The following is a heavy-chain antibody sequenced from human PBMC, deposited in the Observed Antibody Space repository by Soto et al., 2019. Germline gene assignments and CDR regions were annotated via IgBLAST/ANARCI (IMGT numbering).Heavy chain of an antibody. CDR2: INPATGAA. V-gene: IGHV1-2*02. D-gene: IGHD3-3*01. CDR1: GYPVTAYY. CDR3: ARGGGVGVAGSAAFDM. Sequence: QLHLVQSGAVVKKPGASVTVSCSASGYPVTAYYMHWVRQAPGRGLEWMGGINPATGAAKYTQTFQGRVTMTRETSTSTVVVELSGLTSEDTAVFSCARGGGVGVAGSAAFDMWGQGTLVTVSS. J-gene: IGHJ3*02.